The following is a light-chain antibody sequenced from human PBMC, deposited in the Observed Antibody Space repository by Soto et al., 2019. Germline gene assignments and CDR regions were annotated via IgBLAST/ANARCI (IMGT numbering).Light chain of an antibody. J-gene: IGKJ3*01. CDR3: QHYNTYSQA. V-gene: IGKV1-5*01. CDR2: DGS. CDR1: QSVSYW. Sequence: DIHLTQSPSTLSTSVGARVTITCRASQSVSYWLAWYQQKPGKAPNLLTYDGSTLASGVPPRFSGGGFGTEFTLNISSLQPDDSAMYYCQHYNTYSQAFGPGTRVEIK.